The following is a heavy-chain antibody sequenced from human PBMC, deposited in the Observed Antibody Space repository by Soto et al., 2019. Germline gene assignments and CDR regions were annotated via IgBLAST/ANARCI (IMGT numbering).Heavy chain of an antibody. V-gene: IGHV4-39*01. CDR2: IYYSGST. CDR1: GGSLSSSSYY. CDR3: ARQIAAAGTIHYYGMDV. Sequence: SETLFLTCTVSGGSLSSSSYYWGWIRQPPGKGLEWIGSIYYSGSTYYNPSLKSRVTISVDTSKNQFSLKLSSVTAADTAVYYCARQIAAAGTIHYYGMDVWDQGTTVNGSS. D-gene: IGHD6-13*01. J-gene: IGHJ6*02.